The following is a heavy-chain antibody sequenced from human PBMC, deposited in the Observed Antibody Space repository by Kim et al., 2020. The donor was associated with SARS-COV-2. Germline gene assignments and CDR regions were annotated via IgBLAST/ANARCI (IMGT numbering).Heavy chain of an antibody. Sequence: AQEFQGRISMTRDTAMSTAYMELSSLRSEDPALYYCARNSAFTGDFDFWGQGTLVTVSS. J-gene: IGHJ4*02. V-gene: IGHV1-8*01. D-gene: IGHD7-27*01. CDR3: ARNSAFTGDFDF.